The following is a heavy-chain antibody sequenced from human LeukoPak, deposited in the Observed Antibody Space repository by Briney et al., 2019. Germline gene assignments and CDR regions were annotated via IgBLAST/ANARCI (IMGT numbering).Heavy chain of an antibody. CDR2: ISSSSSYI. V-gene: IGHV3-21*01. D-gene: IGHD1-1*01. Sequence: GGSLRLSCAASGFTFSSYSMNWVRQAPGKGLEWVSSISSSSSYICYADSVKGRFTISRDNAKNSLYLQMNSLRAEDTAVYYCAREEAGTFDYWGQGTLVTVSS. CDR1: GFTFSSYS. CDR3: AREEAGTFDY. J-gene: IGHJ4*02.